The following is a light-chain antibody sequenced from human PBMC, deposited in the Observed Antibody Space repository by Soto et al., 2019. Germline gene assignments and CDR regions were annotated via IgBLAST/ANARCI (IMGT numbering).Light chain of an antibody. CDR3: QQYNNWPPRIT. Sequence: IVMSQSPSTLSVSPGERVTLSCRASQSVSSYLAWYQQKPGQAPRLLIYGASTRATGIPARFSGSGSGTEFTLTISSLQSEDLGLYYCQQYNNWPPRITFGQGTRLEVK. CDR2: GAS. CDR1: QSVSSY. V-gene: IGKV3-15*01. J-gene: IGKJ5*01.